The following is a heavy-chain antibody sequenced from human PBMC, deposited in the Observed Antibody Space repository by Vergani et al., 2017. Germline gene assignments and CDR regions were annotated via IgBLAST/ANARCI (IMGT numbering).Heavy chain of an antibody. J-gene: IGHJ4*02. CDR1: GGSLSGYY. CDR3: ARSSVRRNPPYYFDN. D-gene: IGHD1-14*01. V-gene: IGHV4-59*01. Sequence: QVQLQESGPGLVRPSETLSLTCTVSGGSLSGYYWNWFRQPPGGGLEWYGYVEDSGYFNYNPSLKTRVSMSSDTSNNQFSLMLSSVTVADTAVYYCARSSVRRNPPYYFDNWGQGTLVTDSS. CDR2: VEDSGYF.